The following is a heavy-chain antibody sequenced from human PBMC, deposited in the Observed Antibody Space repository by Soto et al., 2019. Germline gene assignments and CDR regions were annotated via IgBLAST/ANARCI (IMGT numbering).Heavy chain of an antibody. Sequence: QVQLVESGGGVVQPGRSLRLSCAASGFTFSSYGMHWVRQAPGKGLEWVAVISYDGSYKYYADSVKGRFTISRDNSKNTLYLQINSLRAEDTAVYYCAKWAGGFDYWGQGTLVTVSS. CDR1: GFTFSSYG. J-gene: IGHJ4*02. CDR2: ISYDGSYK. V-gene: IGHV3-30*18. CDR3: AKWAGGFDY.